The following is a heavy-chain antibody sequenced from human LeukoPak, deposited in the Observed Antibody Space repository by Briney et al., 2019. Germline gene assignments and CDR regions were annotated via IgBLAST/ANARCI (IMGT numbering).Heavy chain of an antibody. CDR3: ARDVGATPGYFDY. J-gene: IGHJ4*02. D-gene: IGHD1-26*01. CDR1: GGSFSGYY. Sequence: PSETLSLTCAVYGGSFSGYYWNWIRQPPGKGLEWIGEINHSGSTNYNPSLKSRVTISVDTSKNQFSLKLSSVTAADTAVYYCARDVGATPGYFDYWGQGTLVTVSS. CDR2: INHSGST. V-gene: IGHV4-34*01.